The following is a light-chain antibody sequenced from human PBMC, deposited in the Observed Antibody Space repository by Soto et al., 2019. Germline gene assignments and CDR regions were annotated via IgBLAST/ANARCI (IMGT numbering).Light chain of an antibody. V-gene: IGKV3-20*01. CDR1: QSVSSSY. Sequence: EIVLTQSPGTLSLSPGERATLSCRARQSVSSSYLAWYQQKPGQAPRLLIYGASSRATGIPDRFSGSGSGTDFTLTISRLEPEDLAVYYCQQYGSSRFTFGPGTKVDIK. CDR2: GAS. J-gene: IGKJ3*01. CDR3: QQYGSSRFT.